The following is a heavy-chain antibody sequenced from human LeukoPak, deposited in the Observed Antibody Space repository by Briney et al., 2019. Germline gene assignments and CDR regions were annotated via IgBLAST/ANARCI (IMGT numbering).Heavy chain of an antibody. CDR1: GYTFTGYY. J-gene: IGHJ4*02. CDR2: INPNSGGT. V-gene: IGHV1-2*02. D-gene: IGHD1-26*01. Sequence: ASVKVSCKASGYTFTGYYMHWVRQAPGHGLEWMGWINPNSGGTNYAQKFQGRVTMTRDTSISTAYMELSRLRSDDTAVYYCARGIHFRNVWHVREWGQGTLLTVPS. CDR3: ARGIHFRNVWHVRE.